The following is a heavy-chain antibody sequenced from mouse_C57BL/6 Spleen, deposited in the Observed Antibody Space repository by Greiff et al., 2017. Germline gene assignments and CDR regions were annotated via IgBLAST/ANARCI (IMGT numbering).Heavy chain of an antibody. V-gene: IGHV1-55*01. J-gene: IGHJ1*03. CDR1: GYTFTSYW. CDR2: IYPGSGST. D-gene: IGHD1-1*01. Sequence: QVQLQQSGAELVKPGASVKMSCKASGYTFTSYWITWVKQRPGQGLEWIGDIYPGSGSTNYNEKFKSKATLTVDTSSSTAYMQLSSLTSEDSAVYYCAREGSYYYGSSYVWYFDVWGTGTTVTVSS. CDR3: AREGSYYYGSSYVWYFDV.